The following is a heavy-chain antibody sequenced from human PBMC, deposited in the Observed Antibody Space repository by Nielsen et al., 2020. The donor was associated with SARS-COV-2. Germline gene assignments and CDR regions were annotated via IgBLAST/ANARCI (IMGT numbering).Heavy chain of an antibody. V-gene: IGHV4-31*03. J-gene: IGHJ6*03. Sequence: SETLSLTCTVSGDSINSGGTYWSWIRQHPGKGLEWVGYIYYSGGTFYNPSLKSRVTISVDTSTNQFSLHLNSVTAADTAVYYCARGSKKHASHLIDYYYMDVWGKGTSVTVSS. CDR1: GDSINSGGTY. D-gene: IGHD2-2*01. CDR2: IYYSGGT. CDR3: ARGSKKHASHLIDYYYMDV.